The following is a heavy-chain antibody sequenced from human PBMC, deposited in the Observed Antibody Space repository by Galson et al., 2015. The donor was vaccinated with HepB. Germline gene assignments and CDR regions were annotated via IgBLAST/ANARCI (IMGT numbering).Heavy chain of an antibody. V-gene: IGHV3-30*18. Sequence: SLRLSCAASGFTFSSYGMHWVRQAPGKGLEWVAVISYDGSNKYYADSVKGRFTISRDNSKNTLYLQMNSLRAEDTAVYYCAKDANVETPFESPYYYYMDVWGKGTTVTVSS. CDR3: AKDANVETPFESPYYYYMDV. CDR1: GFTFSSYG. CDR2: ISYDGSNK. D-gene: IGHD3-16*01. J-gene: IGHJ6*03.